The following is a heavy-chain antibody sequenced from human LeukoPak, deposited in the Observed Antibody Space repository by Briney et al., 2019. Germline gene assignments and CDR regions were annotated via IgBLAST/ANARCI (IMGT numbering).Heavy chain of an antibody. D-gene: IGHD3-10*01. CDR3: ARDGGLLWFGELAY. J-gene: IGHJ4*02. V-gene: IGHV3-21*01. CDR1: GFTFSSYS. CDR2: ISSSSSYI. Sequence: GGSLRLSCAASGFTFSSYSMNWVRQAPGKGLEWVSSISSSSSYIYYADSVKGRFTISRDNAKNSLYLQMNSLRAEDTAVYYCARDGGLLWFGELAYWGQGTLVTVSS.